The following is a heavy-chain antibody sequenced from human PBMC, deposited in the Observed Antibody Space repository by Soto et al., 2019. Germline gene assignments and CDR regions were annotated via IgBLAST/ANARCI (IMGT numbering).Heavy chain of an antibody. Sequence: GGSLRLSCAASGFSFENYGMHWVRQAPGRGLEWVAIIWYDGSLQYYAAAVKGRFTISRDSSKNTLYLEMNSLRAEDTAVYYCARDPAPSGWFDYWGQGTLVTVSS. J-gene: IGHJ5*01. CDR2: IWYDGSLQ. D-gene: IGHD6-19*01. CDR1: GFSFENYG. V-gene: IGHV3-33*01. CDR3: ARDPAPSGWFDY.